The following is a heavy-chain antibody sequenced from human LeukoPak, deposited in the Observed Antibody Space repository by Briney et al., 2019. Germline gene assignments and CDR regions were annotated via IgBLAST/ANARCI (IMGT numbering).Heavy chain of an antibody. Sequence: GGSLRLSCAASGFTFNSYNMNWVRQAPGKGLEWVSSITSSSTYMYYADSVKGRFTISRDNARNSLYLQMNSLRAEDTAVYYCARGNPMGWGRWFDPWGQGTLVTVSS. D-gene: IGHD3-16*01. CDR2: ITSSSTYM. V-gene: IGHV3-21*01. CDR3: ARGNPMGWGRWFDP. J-gene: IGHJ5*02. CDR1: GFTFNSYN.